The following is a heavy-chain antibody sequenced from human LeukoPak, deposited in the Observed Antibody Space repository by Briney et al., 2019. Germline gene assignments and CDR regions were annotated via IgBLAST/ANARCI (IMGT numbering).Heavy chain of an antibody. Sequence: GWSLRLYCAASGVTFMHYWLHGLRQAPGKGLVRVSRFRSDGCRISSADSVKGRFLIPKDHPKHLLYLQMNSLRAEDTAVYYCLYFGWLLGRYYFDYWGQGTLVNVSS. CDR2: FRSDGCRI. J-gene: IGHJ4*02. CDR3: LYFGWLLGRYYFDY. D-gene: IGHD3-9*01. CDR1: GVTFMHYW. V-gene: IGHV3-74*01.